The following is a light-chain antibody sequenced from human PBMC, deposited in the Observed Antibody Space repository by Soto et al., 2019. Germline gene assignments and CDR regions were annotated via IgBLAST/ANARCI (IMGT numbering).Light chain of an antibody. V-gene: IGLV2-23*03. Sequence: QSALTQPASVSGSPGQSITISCTGTSSNVGSYKLVSWYQQHPGKAPKVMIYEGTKRPSGVSNRFSGSKSGNTASLTISGLQAEDEAYYYCCSYAGYSTFVVFGGGTKVTVL. CDR2: EGT. CDR1: SSNVGSYKL. J-gene: IGLJ3*02. CDR3: CSYAGYSTFVV.